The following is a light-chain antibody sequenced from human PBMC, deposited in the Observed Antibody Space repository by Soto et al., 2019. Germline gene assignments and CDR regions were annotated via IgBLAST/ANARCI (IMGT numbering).Light chain of an antibody. CDR1: SSDVGAYNY. J-gene: IGLJ2*01. Sequence: QSALTQPASVSGSPGQSITISCTGTSSDVGAYNYVSWYQQHPGKAPKLMIYEVSNRPSGVSNRFSGSKSGNTASLTISGFQAEDEADYYCSSYTRSSTLVFGGGTKLTVL. V-gene: IGLV2-14*01. CDR3: SSYTRSSTLV. CDR2: EVS.